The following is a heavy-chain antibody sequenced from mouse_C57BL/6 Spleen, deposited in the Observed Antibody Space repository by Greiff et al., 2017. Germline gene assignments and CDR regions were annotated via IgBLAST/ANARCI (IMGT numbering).Heavy chain of an antibody. CDR1: GYTFTDYE. CDR3: TRFRDIWGDY. Sequence: QVQLQQSGAELVRPGASVTLSCKASGYTFTDYEMHWVKQTPVHGLEWIGAIDPETGGTAYNQKFKGKAILTADKSSSTAYMELRSLTSEDSAVYYCTRFRDIWGDYWGQGTSVTVSS. J-gene: IGHJ4*01. D-gene: IGHD3-3*01. V-gene: IGHV1-15*01. CDR2: IDPETGGT.